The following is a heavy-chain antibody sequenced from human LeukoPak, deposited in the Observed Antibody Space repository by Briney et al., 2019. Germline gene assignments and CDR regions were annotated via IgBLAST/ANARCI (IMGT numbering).Heavy chain of an antibody. V-gene: IGHV3-21*01. CDR2: ISSSSSYI. CDR1: GFTFSRYS. J-gene: IGHJ4*02. Sequence: GGSLRLSCAASGFTFSRYSMNWVRQAPGKGLEWVSSISSSSSYIYYADSVKGRFTISRDNANNSLYLQMNSLRAEDTAVYYCARDRHKYNYDSGGYPPYWGQGTLVTVSS. CDR3: ARDRHKYNYDSGGYPPY. D-gene: IGHD3-22*01.